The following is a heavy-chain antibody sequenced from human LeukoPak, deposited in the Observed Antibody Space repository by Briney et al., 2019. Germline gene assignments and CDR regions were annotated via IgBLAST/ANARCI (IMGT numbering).Heavy chain of an antibody. CDR3: AKIGGYDTLTGYYPDY. J-gene: IGHJ4*02. CDR1: GGSISSSSYY. Sequence: PSETLSLTCTVSGGSISSSSYYWGWIRQPPGKGPEWIGNIYYSGSTYYNPSLKSRVTISVDTSKNQFSLKLSSVTAADTAVYYSAKIGGYDTLTGYYPDYWGQRTLVTVSS. V-gene: IGHV4-39*01. CDR2: IYYSGST. D-gene: IGHD3-9*01.